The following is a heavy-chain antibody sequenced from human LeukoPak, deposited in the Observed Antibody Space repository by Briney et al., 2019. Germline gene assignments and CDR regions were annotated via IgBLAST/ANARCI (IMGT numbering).Heavy chain of an antibody. Sequence: SETLSLTCTVSGGSISSYYWSWIRQPPGKGLEWIGYIYYSGSTNYNPSLKSRFTISVDTPKNQFSRKLSSVTAADTAVYYCAREGFDPWGQGTLVTVSS. CDR2: IYYSGST. CDR3: AREGFDP. V-gene: IGHV4-59*01. CDR1: GGSISSYY. J-gene: IGHJ5*02.